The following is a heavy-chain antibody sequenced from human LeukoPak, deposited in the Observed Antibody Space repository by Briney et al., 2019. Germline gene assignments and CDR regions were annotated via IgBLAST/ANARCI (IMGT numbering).Heavy chain of an antibody. Sequence: PSETLSLTCTVSGGSISSYYWGWIRQPPGKGLEWIGNIYYSGSTNYSPSLKSRVTISIDMSKNQFSLKLSSVTAADTAVYYCARVAAKTVDYWGQGTLVTVSP. V-gene: IGHV4-59*12. CDR2: IYYSGST. D-gene: IGHD2-15*01. J-gene: IGHJ4*02. CDR1: GGSISSYY. CDR3: ARVAAKTVDY.